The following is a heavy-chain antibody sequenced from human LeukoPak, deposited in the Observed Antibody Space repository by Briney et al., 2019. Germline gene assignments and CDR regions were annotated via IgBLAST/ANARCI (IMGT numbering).Heavy chain of an antibody. D-gene: IGHD6-13*01. CDR3: ANLIXXXGTGY. Sequence: PGGSLRLSCAASGFTFSSYAMSWVRQAPGKGLEWVAAISGSDGSTYYADSVKGRFTLSRDNSKNTLYLQMNSLRAEDTAVYYCANLIXXXGTGYWGQGTLVTVSS. V-gene: IGHV3-23*01. CDR2: ISGSDGST. J-gene: IGHJ4*02. CDR1: GFTFSSYA.